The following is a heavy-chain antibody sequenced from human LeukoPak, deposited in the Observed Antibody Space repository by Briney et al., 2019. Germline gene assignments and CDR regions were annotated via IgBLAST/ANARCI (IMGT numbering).Heavy chain of an antibody. CDR2: ISGDGLTT. CDR3: AKGLNGVSFSFDY. Sequence: PGGSLRLSCAASGFTFGDYAMHWVRQTPGKGLEWVSLISGDGLTTHCGDSVRGRFTISRNNSKNSLYLQMNGLRTEDTAFYYCAKGLNGVSFSFDYWGRGTLVTVSS. J-gene: IGHJ4*02. V-gene: IGHV3-43*02. CDR1: GFTFGDYA. D-gene: IGHD2-8*01.